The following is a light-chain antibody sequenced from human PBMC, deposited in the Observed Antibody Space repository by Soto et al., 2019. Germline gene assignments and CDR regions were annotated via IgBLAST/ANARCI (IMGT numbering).Light chain of an antibody. CDR2: GAS. V-gene: IGKV1-39*01. J-gene: IGKJ1*01. CDR3: QQSNTIPWT. CDR1: QSIRTS. Sequence: DTLLTQSPSSLSASVGDRITITCRASQSIRTSLNWYQQKPREAPNLLIYGASTLQSGVPSRFSGSGSGTDFTLTISSLQPEDLAIYYCQQSNTIPWTFGQGTKVDI.